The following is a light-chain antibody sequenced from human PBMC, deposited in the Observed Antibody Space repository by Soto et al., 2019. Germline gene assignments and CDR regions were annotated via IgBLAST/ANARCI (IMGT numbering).Light chain of an antibody. CDR2: DAS. J-gene: IGKJ1*01. Sequence: DIHMTPSPSTLSASDGDRATITCRCRQSMSRWLDWYQLKPGKAPKPLIDDASTLETWVPSRFSGSGSGTEFTLTISSLQPDDFATYYCQQYTMDPWTFGQGTKVDIK. CDR1: QSMSRW. CDR3: QQYTMDPWT. V-gene: IGKV1-5*01.